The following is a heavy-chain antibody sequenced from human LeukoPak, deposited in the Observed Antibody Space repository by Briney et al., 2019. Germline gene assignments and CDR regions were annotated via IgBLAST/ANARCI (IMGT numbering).Heavy chain of an antibody. D-gene: IGHD2-21*01. Sequence: GGSLRLSCAASGLSFSTYWISWVRQAPGKGLEWVANVRQDGGAKNYVDSVKGRFTISRDNAKNSLYLEMNSLSAEDTAVYYCVGCAGNSCYFDYWGQGTLVTVSS. V-gene: IGHV3-7*01. CDR3: VGCAGNSCYFDY. J-gene: IGHJ4*02. CDR1: GLSFSTYW. CDR2: VRQDGGAK.